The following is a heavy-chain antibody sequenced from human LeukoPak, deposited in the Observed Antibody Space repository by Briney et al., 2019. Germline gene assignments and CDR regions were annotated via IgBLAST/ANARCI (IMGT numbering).Heavy chain of an antibody. V-gene: IGHV4-34*01. CDR2: INHSGST. J-gene: IGHJ6*02. D-gene: IGHD2-15*01. Sequence: SETLSLTCAVYGGSFSGYYWSWIRQPPGKGLEWIGEINHSGSTNYNPSLKSRVTISVDTSKNQFSLKLSSVTAADTAVYYCARGNFKDIVVVVAAPKEPYYYGMDVWGQGTTVTVSS. CDR3: ARGNFKDIVVVVAAPKEPYYYGMDV. CDR1: GGSFSGYY.